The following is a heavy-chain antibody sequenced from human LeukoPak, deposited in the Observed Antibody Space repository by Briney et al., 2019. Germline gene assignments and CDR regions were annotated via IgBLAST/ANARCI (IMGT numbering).Heavy chain of an antibody. Sequence: ASVKVSCKASGYTFTSYGISWVRQAPGQGLEWMGWISAYNGNTNYAQKLQGRVTMTTDTSTSTAYMELRSLRSDDTAAYYCAREDAFHLGSYKALDYWGQGTLVTVSS. CDR1: GYTFTSYG. J-gene: IGHJ4*02. CDR3: AREDAFHLGSYKALDY. V-gene: IGHV1-18*01. D-gene: IGHD1-26*01. CDR2: ISAYNGNT.